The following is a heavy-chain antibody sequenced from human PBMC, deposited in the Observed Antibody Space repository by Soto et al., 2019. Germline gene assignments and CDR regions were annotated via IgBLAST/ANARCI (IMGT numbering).Heavy chain of an antibody. V-gene: IGHV1-69*01. J-gene: IGHJ6*01. CDR1: GGTFSSYA. CDR2: IIPIFGTA. CDR3: ARCVKDTAMVSYFYYYYGMDA. Sequence: QVQLVQSGAEVKKPGSSVKVSCKASGGTFSSYAISWVRQAPGQGLEWMGGIIPIFGTANYAQKFQGRVTITADESTSTALMELSSLRSAETAVYYCARCVKDTAMVSYFYYYYGMDAGGQGTTVTVSS. D-gene: IGHD5-18*01.